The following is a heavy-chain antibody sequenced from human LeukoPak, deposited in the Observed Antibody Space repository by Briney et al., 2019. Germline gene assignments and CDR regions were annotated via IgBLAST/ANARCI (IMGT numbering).Heavy chain of an antibody. CDR1: GDSISGYY. Sequence: SETLSLTCTVSGDSISGYYWTWIRLPPGKGLEWIGYMYYSGSTNYNPSLKGRVTMSVDTPKNQFSLKLSSVTAADTAVYYCAREGIAAAGTLFDYWGQGTLVTVSS. J-gene: IGHJ4*02. CDR2: MYYSGST. CDR3: AREGIAAAGTLFDY. V-gene: IGHV4-59*12. D-gene: IGHD6-13*01.